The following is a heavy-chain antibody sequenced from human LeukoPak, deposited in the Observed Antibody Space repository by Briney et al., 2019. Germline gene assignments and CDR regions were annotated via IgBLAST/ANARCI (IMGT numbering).Heavy chain of an antibody. CDR2: IYSGGST. CDR3: AKHTSYYYYYMDV. CDR1: GFTVSSNY. J-gene: IGHJ6*03. V-gene: IGHV3-66*04. Sequence: GGSLRLSCAASGFTVSSNYMSWVRQAPGKGLEWVSVIYSGGSTYYADSVKGRFTISRDNSKNTLYLQMNSLRAADTAVYYCAKHTSYYYYYMDVWGKGTTVTVSS. D-gene: IGHD3-3*01.